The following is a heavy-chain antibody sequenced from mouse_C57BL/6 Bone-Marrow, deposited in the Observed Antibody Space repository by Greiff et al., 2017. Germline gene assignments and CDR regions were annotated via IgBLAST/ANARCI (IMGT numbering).Heavy chain of an antibody. D-gene: IGHD4-1*01. CDR2: ISDGGSYT. CDR3: AGTGHYFDY. CDR1: GFTFSSYA. J-gene: IGHJ2*01. Sequence: EVNLVESGGGLVKPGGSLKLSCAASGFTFSSYAMSWVRQTPEKRLEWVATISDGGSYTYYPDNVKGRFTISRDNAKNNPYLQMSHLKSEDTAMYYCAGTGHYFDYWGQGTTLTVSS. V-gene: IGHV5-4*03.